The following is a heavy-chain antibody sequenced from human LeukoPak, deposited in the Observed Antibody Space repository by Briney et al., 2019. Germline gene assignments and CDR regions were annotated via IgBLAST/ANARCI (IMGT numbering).Heavy chain of an antibody. V-gene: IGHV4-31*03. CDR2: IYYSGST. Sequence: SQTLSLTCTVSGGSISSGGYYWSWIRQHPGKGLEWIGYIYYSGSTYYNPSLKSRVTISVDTSKNQFSLKLSSVTAADTAVYHCARAVYYDSSGYYADVDAFDIWGQGTMVTVSS. CDR1: GGSISSGGYY. CDR3: ARAVYYDSSGYYADVDAFDI. D-gene: IGHD3-22*01. J-gene: IGHJ3*02.